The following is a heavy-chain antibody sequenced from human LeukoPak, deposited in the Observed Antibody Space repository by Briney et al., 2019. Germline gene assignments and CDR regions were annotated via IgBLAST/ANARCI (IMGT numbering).Heavy chain of an antibody. Sequence: SETLSLTCVVYGGSFSGYYWSWIRQPPGKGLEWIGEINHSGTTNYYPSLKSRVTISVDTSKNQFSLKLTSVTAADTAVYYCARGGLANYFDYWGQGTLVPV. D-gene: IGHD3/OR15-3a*01. J-gene: IGHJ4*02. V-gene: IGHV4-34*01. CDR2: INHSGTT. CDR3: ARGGLANYFDY. CDR1: GGSFSGYY.